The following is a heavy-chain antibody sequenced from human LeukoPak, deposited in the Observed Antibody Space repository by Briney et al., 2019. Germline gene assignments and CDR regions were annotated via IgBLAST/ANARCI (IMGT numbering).Heavy chain of an antibody. D-gene: IGHD3-10*01. Sequence: GGSLGLSCIASGFTFGVGGKSWFRQAPGKGLEWVAFIRSKSYGGTSEYAASVRGRFTVSRDDSKSIAYLQMESLKTEDTAVYYCSRDFWRFGLDFWGQGTPVTVSS. CDR1: GFTFGVGG. V-gene: IGHV3-49*03. CDR3: SRDFWRFGLDF. J-gene: IGHJ4*02. CDR2: IRSKSYGGTS.